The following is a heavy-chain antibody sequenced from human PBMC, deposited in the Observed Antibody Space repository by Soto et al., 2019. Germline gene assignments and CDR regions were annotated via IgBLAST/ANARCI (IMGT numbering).Heavy chain of an antibody. J-gene: IGHJ4*02. CDR1: GYTFTAYY. CDR3: ARDNYGPLGY. V-gene: IGHV1-2*02. Sequence: ASVKVSCKPSGYTFTAYYIHWVRQAPGQGLEWMGWVDPNSGGTRDAQNFQGRVTMTRDTSTSTVYMELNWLRSDDTALYYCARDNYGPLGYWGQGTLVTVSS. D-gene: IGHD3-10*01. CDR2: VDPNSGGT.